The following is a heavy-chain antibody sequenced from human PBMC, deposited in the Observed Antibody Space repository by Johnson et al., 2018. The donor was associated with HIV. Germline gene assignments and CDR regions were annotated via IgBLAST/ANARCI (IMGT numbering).Heavy chain of an antibody. D-gene: IGHD4-17*01. V-gene: IGHV3-30*03. CDR3: ARDRYAYGDYVSAAFDI. CDR1: GFTVSSNY. J-gene: IGHJ3*02. Sequence: QVQLVESGGGLIQPGGSLRLSCAASGFTVSSNYMSWVRQAPGKGLEWVAVISYDGSNKYYGDSVKGRFTISRDNSKNTLYLQMNSLRAEDTAVYYCARDRYAYGDYVSAAFDIWGQGTMVTVSS. CDR2: ISYDGSNK.